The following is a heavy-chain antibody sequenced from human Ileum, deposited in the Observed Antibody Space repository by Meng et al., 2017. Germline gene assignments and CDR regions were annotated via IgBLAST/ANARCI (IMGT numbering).Heavy chain of an antibody. CDR3: ARDFERDGHYIIDY. Sequence: QVQVVTSGSELKKPGASVKSSCKTSVYAFPRYDLNWVRQAPRQGLEWMGRINADSGKPTYAQGFTGRFVFSLDPSASTAFLQINRLKAEDTALYYCARDFERDGHYIIDYWGQGTLVTVSS. CDR1: VYAFPRYD. J-gene: IGHJ4*02. V-gene: IGHV7-4-1*02. CDR2: INADSGKP. D-gene: IGHD5-24*01.